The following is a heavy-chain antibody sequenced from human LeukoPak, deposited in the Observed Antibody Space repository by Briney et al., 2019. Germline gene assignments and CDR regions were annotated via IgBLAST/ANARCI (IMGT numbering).Heavy chain of an antibody. Sequence: GSLRLSCAASGFTFSSYGMHWVRQAPGKGLEWVAVIWYDGSNKYYADSVKGRFTISRDNSKSTLYLQMNSLRAEDTAVYYCARDRRAAAGTFDYWGQGTLVTVSS. CDR1: GFTFSSYG. CDR3: ARDRRAAAGTFDY. J-gene: IGHJ4*02. V-gene: IGHV3-33*01. CDR2: IWYDGSNK. D-gene: IGHD6-13*01.